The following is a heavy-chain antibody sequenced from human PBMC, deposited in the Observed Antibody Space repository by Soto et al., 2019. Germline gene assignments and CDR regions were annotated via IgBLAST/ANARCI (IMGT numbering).Heavy chain of an antibody. D-gene: IGHD3-16*01. CDR1: GFTFSIYG. Sequence: QVQLVESGGGVVQSGRSLRLSCAASGFTFSIYGIHGVRQAPGKGLEWVAVISYDGNNKYYEDSVKGRFTISRDNSKNTLSLQMGSLRAEYTAAYYCAKDNGSRSNDYYYMDVCCKRTTVTVSS. CDR2: ISYDGNNK. CDR3: AKDNGSRSNDYYYMDV. J-gene: IGHJ6*03. V-gene: IGHV3-30*18.